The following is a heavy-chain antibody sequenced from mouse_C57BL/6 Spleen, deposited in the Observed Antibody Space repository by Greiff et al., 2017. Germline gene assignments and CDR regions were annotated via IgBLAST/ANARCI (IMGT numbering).Heavy chain of an antibody. CDR3: ARDFYSRGYFDV. Sequence: QVQLQQPGAELVRPGSSVKLSCKASGYTFTSYWMHWVKQRPIQGLEWIGNIDPSDSETHYNQKFKYKATLTVDKSSSTAYMQLSSLTSEDSAVYYVARDFYSRGYFDVWGTGTTVTVSS. D-gene: IGHD2-3*01. V-gene: IGHV1-52*01. J-gene: IGHJ1*03. CDR2: IDPSDSET. CDR1: GYTFTSYW.